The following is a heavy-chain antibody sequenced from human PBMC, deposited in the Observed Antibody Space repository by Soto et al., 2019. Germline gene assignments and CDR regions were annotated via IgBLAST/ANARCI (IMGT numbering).Heavy chain of an antibody. J-gene: IGHJ6*02. CDR3: AREVVVAPPLGYYGMDV. Sequence: SEAPSLTCTVSGGSISSYYWSGIREPPGKGLEWIGYIFYSGSTNYHPSLKSRVTISVDTSKNQFSLKLSSVTAADTAVYYCAREVVVAPPLGYYGMDVWGQGTTVTVSS. V-gene: IGHV4-59*01. D-gene: IGHD2-15*01. CDR2: IFYSGST. CDR1: GGSISSYY.